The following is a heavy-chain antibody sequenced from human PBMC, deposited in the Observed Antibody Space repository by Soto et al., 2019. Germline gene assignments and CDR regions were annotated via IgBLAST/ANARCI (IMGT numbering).Heavy chain of an antibody. CDR3: AREGTMVRGVI. Sequence: QVQLQQWGAGLLKPSETLSLTCAVYGGSFSGYYWSWIRQPPGKGLEWIGEINHSGSTNYNPSLNSRVTISVDTSKNQFSLKLSSVTAADTAVYYCAREGTMVRGVIWGQGTLVTVSS. D-gene: IGHD3-10*01. CDR2: INHSGST. J-gene: IGHJ4*02. V-gene: IGHV4-34*01. CDR1: GGSFSGYY.